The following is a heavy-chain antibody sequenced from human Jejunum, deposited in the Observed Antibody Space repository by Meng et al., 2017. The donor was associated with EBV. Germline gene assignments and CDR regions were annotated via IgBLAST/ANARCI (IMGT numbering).Heavy chain of an antibody. CDR1: RGSFSGYY. J-gene: IGHJ4*02. D-gene: IGHD3-16*02. V-gene: IGHV4-34*02. CDR2: INHSGST. Sequence: VQRRQWGAGLLQPSETLSLTCAVYRGSFSGYYWSWIRQHPGKGLEWIGEINHSGSTNYNPSLRSRVTISVETSKNQFSLRLNSVTAADTAVYYCARVAFSYTTRSLDSWGQGTLVTVSS. CDR3: ARVAFSYTTRSLDS.